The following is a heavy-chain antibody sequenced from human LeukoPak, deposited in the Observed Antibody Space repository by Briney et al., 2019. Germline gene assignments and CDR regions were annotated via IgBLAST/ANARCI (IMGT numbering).Heavy chain of an antibody. CDR3: ARADSYGLYGMDV. V-gene: IGHV4-59*01. J-gene: IGHJ6*02. CDR1: GGSISSYY. Sequence: TSETLSLTCTVSGGSISSYYWSWIRQPPGKGLEWIGYIYYSGSTNYNPSLKSRVTISVDTSKNQFSLKLSSVTAADTAVYYCARADSYGLYGMDVWGQGTTVTASS. CDR2: IYYSGST. D-gene: IGHD5-18*01.